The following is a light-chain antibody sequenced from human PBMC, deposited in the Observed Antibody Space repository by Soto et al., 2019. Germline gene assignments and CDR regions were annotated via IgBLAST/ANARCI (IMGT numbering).Light chain of an antibody. CDR3: QQYGDSPRT. CDR2: GAS. Sequence: EIVMTQSPATLSVSPGKRVILSCWASQSVSSNLAWYQQKPGQAPTLLIYGASRRTPGIPDRFSGRGSGTDFTLTISGLEPEDFAVYYCQQYGDSPRTFGQGTKVDIK. V-gene: IGKV3-20*01. J-gene: IGKJ1*01. CDR1: QSVSSN.